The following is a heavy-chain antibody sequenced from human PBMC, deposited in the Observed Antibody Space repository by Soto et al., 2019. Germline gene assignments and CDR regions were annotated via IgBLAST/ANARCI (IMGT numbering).Heavy chain of an antibody. J-gene: IGHJ4*02. D-gene: IGHD1-20*01. Sequence: EVQLLESGGGLVLPGESLRLSCAASGFTFSSYAMTWVLQTPGKGLDWVSSLSSRDSKAYYADSVKGRFTISRDNSKSTLYLQMNSLRGDDTAIYYCARDWGQRDNWNEGHYWGQGTLVTVSS. CDR3: ARDWGQRDNWNEGHY. CDR2: LSSRDSKA. CDR1: GFTFSSYA. V-gene: IGHV3-23*01.